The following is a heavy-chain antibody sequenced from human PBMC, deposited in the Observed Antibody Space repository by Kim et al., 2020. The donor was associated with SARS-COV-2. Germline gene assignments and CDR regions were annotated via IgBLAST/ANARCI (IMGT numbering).Heavy chain of an antibody. V-gene: IGHV3-30*18. CDR1: GFTFNNFG. D-gene: IGHD3-16*01. Sequence: GGSLRLSCAASGFTFNNFGMHWVRQAPGKGLEWVALISYDGNKTYYADSLQGRFTISRDSSKNTLYLQMNSLRPEDTAVYFCAKDKSFCMITFGGESGGMDVWGQGTTVTVSS. CDR3: AKDKSFCMITFGGESGGMDV. J-gene: IGHJ6*02. CDR2: ISYDGNKT.